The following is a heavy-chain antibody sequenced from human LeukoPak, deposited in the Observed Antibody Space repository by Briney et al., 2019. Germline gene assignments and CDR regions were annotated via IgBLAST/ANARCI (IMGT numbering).Heavy chain of an antibody. J-gene: IGHJ4*01. D-gene: IGHD3-22*01. Sequence: GGSLRLSCGASGFTFSYHWMHWVRHVPGKGLVWVSRIDGGGSSTSYADSVKGRFSISRDNAKSTLYLQMSSPRAEDTAVYYCARGPGSSGGAYVGDYWGPGTLVTVSS. V-gene: IGHV3-74*01. CDR3: ARGPGSSGGAYVGDY. CDR1: GFTFSYHW. CDR2: IDGGGSST.